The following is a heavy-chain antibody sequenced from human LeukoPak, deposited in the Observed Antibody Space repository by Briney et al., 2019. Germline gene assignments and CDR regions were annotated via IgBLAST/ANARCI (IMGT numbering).Heavy chain of an antibody. V-gene: IGHV1-18*01. J-gene: IGHJ6*02. Sequence: ASVKVSCKASGYTFTSYGISWVRQAPGQGLEWMGWISAYNGNTNYAQKLQGRVTMTTDTSTSTAYMELRSLRSDDTAVYYCARDGSDWGYYYYYGMDVWGPGTTVTVSS. CDR3: ARDGSDWGYYYYYGMDV. CDR2: ISAYNGNT. CDR1: GYTFTSYG. D-gene: IGHD3-16*01.